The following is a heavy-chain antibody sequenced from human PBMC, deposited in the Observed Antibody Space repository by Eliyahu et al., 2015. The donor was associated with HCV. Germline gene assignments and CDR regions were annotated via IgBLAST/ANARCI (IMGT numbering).Heavy chain of an antibody. CDR2: IIPILGIA. D-gene: IGHD3-10*01. CDR1: GGXFSSYX. V-gene: IGHV1-69*02. J-gene: IGHJ5*02. CDR3: ARVPTKEFLWFDP. Sequence: QVQLVQSGAEVKKPGSSVKVSCKASGGXFSSYXISWVRQAPGQGLEWMGRIIPILGIANYAQKFQGRVTITADKSTSTAYMELSSLRSEDTAVYYCARVPTKEFLWFDPWGQGTLVTVSS.